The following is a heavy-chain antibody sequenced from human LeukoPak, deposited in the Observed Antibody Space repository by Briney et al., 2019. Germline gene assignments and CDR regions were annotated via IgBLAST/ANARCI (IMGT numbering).Heavy chain of an antibody. CDR2: MNPNSGNT. CDR3: ARPHCSSTDCHPPEWFDP. V-gene: IGHV1-8*01. D-gene: IGHD2-2*01. Sequence: ASVKVSCTTSGYTFTNYDINWVRQATGQGLEWMGWMNPNSGNTGYAQKFQGRVTMTRNTSISTAYMELSSLRSEDTAVYYCARPHCSSTDCHPPEWFDPWGQGTLVTASS. CDR1: GYTFTNYD. J-gene: IGHJ5*02.